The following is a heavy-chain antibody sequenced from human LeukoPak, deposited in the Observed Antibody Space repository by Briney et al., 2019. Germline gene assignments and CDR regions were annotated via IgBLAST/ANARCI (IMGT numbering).Heavy chain of an antibody. CDR3: ARVMRASPDYIWGSYQT. CDR1: GFPFSSYW. Sequence: PGGSLRLSCAASGFPFSSYWMHWVRQVPGKGLVWVARINSDGSSTSYADSVKGRFTISRDNAKNTLYLQMNSLRDEDTAVYYCARVMRASPDYIWGSYQTWGQGTMVTVSS. V-gene: IGHV3-74*01. D-gene: IGHD3-16*02. CDR2: INSDGSST. J-gene: IGHJ3*01.